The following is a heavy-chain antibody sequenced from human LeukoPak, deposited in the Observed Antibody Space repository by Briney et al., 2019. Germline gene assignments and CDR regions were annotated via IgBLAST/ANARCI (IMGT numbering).Heavy chain of an antibody. D-gene: IGHD3-10*01. Sequence: GASVKVSCKASDYTFTRYGFSWVRQAPGQGLEWMEGIIPIFGTANYAQKFQGRVTITADESTSTAYMELSSLRSEDTAVYYCARDQYYGSGSYYNPWGQGTLVTVSS. V-gene: IGHV1-69*13. J-gene: IGHJ5*02. CDR1: DYTFTRYG. CDR3: ARDQYYGSGSYYNP. CDR2: IIPIFGTA.